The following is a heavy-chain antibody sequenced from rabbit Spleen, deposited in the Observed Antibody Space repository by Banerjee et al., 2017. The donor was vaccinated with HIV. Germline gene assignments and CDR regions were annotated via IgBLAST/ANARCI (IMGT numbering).Heavy chain of an antibody. D-gene: IGHD1-1*01. CDR3: VRGASSSGYYSL. J-gene: IGHJ4*01. CDR2: IDVSSSGST. V-gene: IGHV1S40*01. CDR1: GLDFSSSYW. Sequence: QSLEESGGDLVKPGASLTLTCTASGLDFSSSYWICWVRQAPGKGLEWIACIDVSSSGSTYYASWVNGRFSISRENTQNTVSLQLNSLTAADTATYFCVRGASSSGYYSLWGPGTLVTVS.